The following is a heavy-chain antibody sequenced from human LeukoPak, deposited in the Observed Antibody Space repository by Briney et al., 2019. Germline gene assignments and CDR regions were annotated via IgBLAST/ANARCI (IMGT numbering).Heavy chain of an antibody. CDR3: ARQYYDRTGYYYFDY. D-gene: IGHD3-22*01. V-gene: IGHV4-59*04. CDR1: GGSISSYY. Sequence: PSETLSLTCTVSGGSISSYYWSWIRQPPGKGLEWIGSMYYSGSTYSNPSLKSRVTMSADTSKNQFSLKLSSVSAADTAVYYCARQYYDRTGYYYFDYWDQGTLVSVSS. J-gene: IGHJ4*02. CDR2: MYYSGST.